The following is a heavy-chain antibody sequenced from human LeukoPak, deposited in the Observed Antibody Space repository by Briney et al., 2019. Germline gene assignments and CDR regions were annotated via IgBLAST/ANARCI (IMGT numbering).Heavy chain of an antibody. Sequence: GESLKISCKVSGYSFTSQWIGWVRQMPGKGLEWMGIIYPGDSDTRYSPAFRGQVTMSADKSITTAYLQWDNLRASDSAIYYCARDKSDSQGLFDFWGQATLVTVSS. CDR3: ARDKSDSQGLFDF. J-gene: IGHJ4*02. CDR2: IYPGDSDT. CDR1: GYSFTSQW. V-gene: IGHV5-51*01.